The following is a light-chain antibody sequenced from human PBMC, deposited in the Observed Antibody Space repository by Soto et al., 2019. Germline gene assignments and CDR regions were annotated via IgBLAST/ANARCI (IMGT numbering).Light chain of an antibody. CDR1: SSDVGGYNY. V-gene: IGLV2-14*01. CDR2: EVT. CDR3: QSYDISLHNYV. J-gene: IGLJ1*01. Sequence: QSALTQPASVSGSPGQSITISCTGTSSDVGGYNYVSWYQQHPGKVPKLMICEVTNRPPGVSNRFSGSKSGTSASLAITRLQAEDEADYYCQSYDISLHNYVFGTGTKVTVL.